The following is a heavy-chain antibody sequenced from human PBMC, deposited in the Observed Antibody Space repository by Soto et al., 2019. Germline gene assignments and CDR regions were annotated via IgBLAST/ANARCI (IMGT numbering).Heavy chain of an antibody. CDR1: GDSVSSNSAA. J-gene: IGHJ4*02. D-gene: IGHD2-21*02. CDR2: TYYRSRWYN. V-gene: IGHV6-1*01. CDR3: ASRPRGDYYFDY. Sequence: SQTLSLTCAISGDSVSSNSAAWNWIRQSPSRGLEWLGRTYYRSRWYNDYAVSVKSRITINPDTSKNQFSLHLNSVTPEDTAVYYCASRPRGDYYFDYWGQGTLVTVSS.